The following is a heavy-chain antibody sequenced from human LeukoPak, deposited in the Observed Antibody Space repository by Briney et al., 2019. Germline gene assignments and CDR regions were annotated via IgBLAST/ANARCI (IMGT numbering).Heavy chain of an antibody. J-gene: IGHJ5*02. V-gene: IGHV1-18*01. CDR2: ISAYNGNT. D-gene: IGHD3-22*01. CDR1: GYTFTSYG. CDR3: ARGGYYYDSSGYQNWFDP. Sequence: GASVKVSCKASGYTFTSYGISWVRQAPGQGLEWMGWISAYNGNTNYAQKLQGRVTMTTDTSTSTAYMELRSLRSDDTAVYYCARGGYYYDSSGYQNWFDPWGQGALVTVSS.